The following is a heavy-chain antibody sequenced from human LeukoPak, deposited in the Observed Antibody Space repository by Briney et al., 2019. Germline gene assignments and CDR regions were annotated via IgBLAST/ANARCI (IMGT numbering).Heavy chain of an antibody. Sequence: SETLSLTCTVSGGSISSYYWSWIRQPPGKGLEWIGYIYYSGSTNYNPSLKSRVTISVDTSNNQFSLKLSSVTAADTAVYYCARDRLALFDYWGQGTLVTVSS. CDR1: GGSISSYY. CDR3: ARDRLALFDY. V-gene: IGHV4-59*12. J-gene: IGHJ4*02. CDR2: IYYSGST. D-gene: IGHD6-19*01.